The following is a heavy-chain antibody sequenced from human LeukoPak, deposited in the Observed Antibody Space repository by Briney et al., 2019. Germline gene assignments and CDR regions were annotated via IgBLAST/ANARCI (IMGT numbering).Heavy chain of an antibody. CDR2: ISSSSSYI. Sequence: GGSLRLSCAASGFTFSSYSMNWVRQAPGKGLEWVSSISSSSSYIYYADSVKGRFTISRDNAKNSLYLQMNSLRAEDTAVYYCARDDKMPTVSLYYYYGMDVWGQGTTVTVSS. CDR1: GFTFSSYS. V-gene: IGHV3-21*01. D-gene: IGHD4-4*01. J-gene: IGHJ6*02. CDR3: ARDDKMPTVSLYYYYGMDV.